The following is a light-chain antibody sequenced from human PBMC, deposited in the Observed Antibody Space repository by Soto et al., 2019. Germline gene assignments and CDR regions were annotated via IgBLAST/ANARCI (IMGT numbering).Light chain of an antibody. CDR3: AAWDDGLSGHHYV. J-gene: IGLJ1*01. CDR2: SNN. Sequence: QSVLTQPPSASGTPGQRVTISCSGSSSNIGSNYVYWYQQLPGTAPKLLIYSNNQRPSGVPDRFSGSKSGTSASLAISGLRSEDEADYYCAAWDDGLSGHHYVFGTGTKVTV. CDR1: SSNIGSNY. V-gene: IGLV1-47*02.